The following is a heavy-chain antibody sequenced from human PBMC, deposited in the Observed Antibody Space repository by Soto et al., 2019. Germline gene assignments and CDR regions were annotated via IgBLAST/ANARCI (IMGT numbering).Heavy chain of an antibody. CDR3: STLPYYCCGGSCYSDWFDP. CDR2: IYYSGST. D-gene: IGHD2-15*01. J-gene: IGHJ5*02. CDR1: GGSISSSSYY. Sequence: QLQLQESGPGLVKPSETLSLHCTVSGGSISSSSYYWGWIRQPPGKGLEWNGSIYYSGSTYYNPSLRSLGTISVDTFKCQFSLKRGSGTDSDTAVYYCSTLPYYCCGGSCYSDWFDPWGQGTLVTVSS. V-gene: IGHV4-39*01.